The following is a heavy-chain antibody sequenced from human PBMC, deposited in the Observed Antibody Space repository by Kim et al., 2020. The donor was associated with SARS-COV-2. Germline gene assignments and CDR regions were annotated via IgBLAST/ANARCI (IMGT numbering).Heavy chain of an antibody. D-gene: IGHD2-2*01. CDR3: ARGQIVVVPAVHDAFDI. Sequence: KCQGRVTITRDTSASTAAMELSSLRSEDTAVYYCARGQIVVVPAVHDAFDIWGQGTMVTVSS. J-gene: IGHJ3*02. V-gene: IGHV1-3*01.